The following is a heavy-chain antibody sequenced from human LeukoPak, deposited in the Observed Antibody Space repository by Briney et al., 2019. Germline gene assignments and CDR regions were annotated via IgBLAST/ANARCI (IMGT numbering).Heavy chain of an antibody. D-gene: IGHD6-13*01. V-gene: IGHV4-59*01. CDR1: GGSISGYY. CDR2: IYYSGST. Sequence: TSETLSLTCTVSGGSISGYYWGWIRQPPGKGLEWIGYIYYSGSTNYNPSLKSRVTISVDTSKNQFSLKLSSVTAADTAVYYCARGCSAGTPHNWFDPWGQGTLVTVSS. CDR3: ARGCSAGTPHNWFDP. J-gene: IGHJ5*02.